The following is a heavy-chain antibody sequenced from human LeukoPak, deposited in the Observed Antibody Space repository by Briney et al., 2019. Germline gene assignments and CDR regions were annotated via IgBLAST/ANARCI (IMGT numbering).Heavy chain of an antibody. Sequence: GGSLRLSCAASGFTFSSYGMHWVRQAPGKGLEWVAVISYDGSNKYYADSVKGRFTISRDNSKNTLYLQMNSLRAEDTAVYYCAKVGRFLTGYPLTDWGQGTLVTVSS. D-gene: IGHD3-9*01. J-gene: IGHJ4*02. CDR3: AKVGRFLTGYPLTD. CDR2: ISYDGSNK. CDR1: GFTFSSYG. V-gene: IGHV3-30*18.